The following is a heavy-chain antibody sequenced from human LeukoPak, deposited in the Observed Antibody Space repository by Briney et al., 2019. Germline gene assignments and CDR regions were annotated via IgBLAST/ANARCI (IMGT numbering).Heavy chain of an antibody. CDR1: GGTFSSYA. J-gene: IGHJ4*02. Sequence: SVKVSCKASGGTFSSYAISWVRQAPGQGLEWMGRIIPILGIANYAQKFQGRVTITADKSTSTAYMELSSLRSEDTAAYYCARESSIAARGLNYWGQGTLVTVSS. V-gene: IGHV1-69*04. CDR2: IIPILGIA. D-gene: IGHD6-6*01. CDR3: ARESSIAARGLNY.